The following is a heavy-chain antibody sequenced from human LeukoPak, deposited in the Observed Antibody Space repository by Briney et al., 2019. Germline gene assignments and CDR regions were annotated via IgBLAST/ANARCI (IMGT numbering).Heavy chain of an antibody. Sequence: GGSLRLSRAAPGFTFSAYYMSSIRQAPGKGLEWVSYISSSGITIYYADSVKGRFTISRDNAKNSLYLQMNSLRAEDTAVYYCARESYCSSTSCSPRQYPYYYYGMDVWGQGTTVTVSS. V-gene: IGHV3-11*01. CDR1: GFTFSAYY. D-gene: IGHD2-2*01. CDR2: ISSSGITI. J-gene: IGHJ6*02. CDR3: ARESYCSSTSCSPRQYPYYYYGMDV.